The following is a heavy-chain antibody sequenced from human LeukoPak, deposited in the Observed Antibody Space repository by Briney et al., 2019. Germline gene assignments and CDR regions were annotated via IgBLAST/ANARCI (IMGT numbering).Heavy chain of an antibody. D-gene: IGHD6-19*01. Sequence: GGSLRLSCAASGFTFSNFGMHWVRQAPGKGLEWVAMIWYDGSNKYYVDSVKGRFTISRDNSRNTVYLQMNSLRAEDSAVYYCARGAQAVAASLDYWGRGTWSPSPQ. CDR1: GFTFSNFG. V-gene: IGHV3-33*01. CDR2: IWYDGSNK. CDR3: ARGAQAVAASLDY. J-gene: IGHJ4*02.